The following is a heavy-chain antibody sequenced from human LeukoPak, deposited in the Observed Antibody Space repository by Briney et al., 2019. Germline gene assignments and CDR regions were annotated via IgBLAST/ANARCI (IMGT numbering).Heavy chain of an antibody. CDR1: GFTFSSYA. CDR3: AKDSAARRNQDY. J-gene: IGHJ4*02. D-gene: IGHD6-6*01. Sequence: PGGSLRLSCAASGFTFSSYAMSWVRQAPGKGLEWVSAISGSGGSTYYADSVKGRFTISRDNSKNTLYLQMDSLRAEDTAVYYCAKDSAARRNQDYWGQGTLVTVSS. V-gene: IGHV3-23*01. CDR2: ISGSGGST.